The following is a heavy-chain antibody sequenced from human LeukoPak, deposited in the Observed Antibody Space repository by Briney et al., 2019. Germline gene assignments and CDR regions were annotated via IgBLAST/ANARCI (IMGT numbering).Heavy chain of an antibody. V-gene: IGHV3-7*01. D-gene: IGHD3-10*01. Sequence: GGSLRLSCAGSGFTFSSYWMSWVRQAPGKGLEWVANIKQDGSEKYYVDSVKGRFTISRDNAKNSLYLQMNSLRAEDTAVYYCARFSITMVWGVITNPFDYWGQRTLVTVSS. CDR3: ARFSITMVWGVITNPFDY. CDR2: IKQDGSEK. J-gene: IGHJ4*02. CDR1: GFTFSSYW.